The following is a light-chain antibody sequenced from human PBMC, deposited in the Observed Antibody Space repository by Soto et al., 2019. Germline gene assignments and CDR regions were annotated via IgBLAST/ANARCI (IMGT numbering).Light chain of an antibody. CDR3: QQYHNWPPQYT. CDR1: QSVASN. CDR2: GES. V-gene: IGKV3-15*01. Sequence: EMVMTQSPAYLSVSPGDGATLSCRASQSVASNVAWYQQKPGQGPRLLIHGESTRAVGVPARFSGSGSGTDFTLTISSLQSEDFAVYYCQQYHNWPPQYTFGQGTKLQIK. J-gene: IGKJ2*01.